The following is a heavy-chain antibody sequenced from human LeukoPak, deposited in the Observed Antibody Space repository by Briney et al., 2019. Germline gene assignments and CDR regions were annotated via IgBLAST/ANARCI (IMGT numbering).Heavy chain of an antibody. V-gene: IGHV1-69*13. Sequence: SVKVSCKASGYTFTGYYMHWVRQAPGQGLEWMGGIIPIFGTANYAQKFQGRVTITADESTSTAYMELSSLRSEDTAVYYCASSPYYYDSSGYYYGAFDIWGQGTMVTVSS. J-gene: IGHJ3*02. CDR1: GYTFTGYY. D-gene: IGHD3-22*01. CDR2: IIPIFGTA. CDR3: ASSPYYYDSSGYYYGAFDI.